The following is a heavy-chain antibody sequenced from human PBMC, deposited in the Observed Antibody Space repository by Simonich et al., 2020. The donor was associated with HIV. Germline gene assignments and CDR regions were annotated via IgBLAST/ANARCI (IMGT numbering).Heavy chain of an antibody. D-gene: IGHD3-22*01. CDR1: GGYIRSYY. J-gene: IGHJ4*02. CDR2: IYYRGST. V-gene: IGHV4-59*01. Sequence: QVQLQESGTGLVKPSETLSLTCHVSGGYIRSYYWSWIRQPPGKGLEGIVYIYYRGSTNYHASLKMLVTISIDTSVSQFSLYLSSVTAADTAVYYCARVAFHNHDSRYFDDWGQGTLVTVSS. CDR3: ARVAFHNHDSRYFDD.